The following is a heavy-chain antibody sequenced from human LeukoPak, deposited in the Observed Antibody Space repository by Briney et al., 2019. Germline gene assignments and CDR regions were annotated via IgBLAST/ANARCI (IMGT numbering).Heavy chain of an antibody. V-gene: IGHV4-59*01. CDR2: IYYSGST. CDR3: ARELRDGYNYYFDY. Sequence: SETLSLTCTVSGGYISSYYWSWIRQLPGKGLEWIGYIYYSGSTNYNPSLKSRVTISVDTSKNQFSLKLSSVTAADTAVYYCARELRDGYNYYFDYWGQGTLVTVSS. J-gene: IGHJ4*02. CDR1: GGYISSYY. D-gene: IGHD5-24*01.